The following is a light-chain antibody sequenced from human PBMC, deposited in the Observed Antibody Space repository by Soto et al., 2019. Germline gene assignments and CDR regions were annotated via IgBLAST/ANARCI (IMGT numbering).Light chain of an antibody. Sequence: QSVLTQPPSVSGAPGQRVTISCTGSSSNIGAGYDVHWYQRLPGTAPKVLIYGNTNRPSGVPYRFSGSKSDTSASLAITGLQAEDEADYYCQSYDSSLITYVFGTGTKLTVL. J-gene: IGLJ1*01. V-gene: IGLV1-40*01. CDR3: QSYDSSLITYV. CDR2: GNT. CDR1: SSNIGAGYD.